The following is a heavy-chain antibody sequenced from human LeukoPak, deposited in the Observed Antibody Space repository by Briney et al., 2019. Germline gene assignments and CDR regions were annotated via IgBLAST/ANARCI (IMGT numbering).Heavy chain of an antibody. Sequence: GGSLRLSCAASGFTFSSYGMSWVRQPPGKGLEWVSAISGSGGSTYYADSVKGRFTISRDNSKNTLYLQMNSLRAEDTAVYYCARVRFLQYFDYWGQGTLVTVSS. CDR3: ARVRFLQYFDY. D-gene: IGHD2/OR15-2a*01. CDR2: ISGSGGST. V-gene: IGHV3-23*01. J-gene: IGHJ4*02. CDR1: GFTFSSYG.